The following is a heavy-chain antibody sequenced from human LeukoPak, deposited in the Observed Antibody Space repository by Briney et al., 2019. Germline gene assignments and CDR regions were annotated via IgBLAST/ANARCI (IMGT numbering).Heavy chain of an antibody. Sequence: ASVKVSCKASGYTFTGYYMHWVRQAPGQGLEWMGWINPNSGGTNYAQEFQGRVTMTRDTSISTAYMELSRLRSDDTAVYYCARGSIVGATFDYFDYWGQGTLVTVSS. CDR2: INPNSGGT. V-gene: IGHV1-2*02. CDR1: GYTFTGYY. D-gene: IGHD1-26*01. CDR3: ARGSIVGATFDYFDY. J-gene: IGHJ4*02.